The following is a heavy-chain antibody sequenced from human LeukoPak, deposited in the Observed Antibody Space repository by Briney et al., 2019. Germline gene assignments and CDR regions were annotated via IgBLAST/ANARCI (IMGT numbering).Heavy chain of an antibody. CDR1: GGSISSYY. Sequence: ASETLSLTCTVSGGSISSYYWSWIRQPPGKGLEWIGYIYYSGSTNYNPSLKSRVTISVDTSKNQFSLKLSSVTAADTAVYYCARRVGWEDQGEFGYWGQGTLVTVSS. V-gene: IGHV4-59*08. CDR2: IYYSGST. J-gene: IGHJ4*02. D-gene: IGHD1-26*01. CDR3: ARRVGWEDQGEFGY.